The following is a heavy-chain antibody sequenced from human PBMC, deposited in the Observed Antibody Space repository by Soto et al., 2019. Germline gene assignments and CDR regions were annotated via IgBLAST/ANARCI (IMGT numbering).Heavy chain of an antibody. V-gene: IGHV3-33*05. D-gene: IGHD2-2*01. Sequence: GGSLRLSCAASGLTFTSYGMHWVRQAPGKGLEWMALILHDGSAEYYADSVKGRFTISRDNSKNTLYPQMNSLRAEDTAVYYCARSRDGSSFYFYYGMDGWGQGTTVTVSS. CDR2: ILHDGSAE. J-gene: IGHJ6*02. CDR1: GLTFTSYG. CDR3: ARSRDGSSFYFYYGMDG.